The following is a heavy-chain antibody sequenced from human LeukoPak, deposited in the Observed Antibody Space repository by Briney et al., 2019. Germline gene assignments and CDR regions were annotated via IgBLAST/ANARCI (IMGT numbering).Heavy chain of an antibody. V-gene: IGHV4-59*01. CDR2: IYNSGST. J-gene: IGHJ4*02. Sequence: SETLSLTCSVSGDSISIYYWSWIRQPPGKGLEWVGYIYNSGSTNYNPSLKSRVTISVDTSKNQFSLKLTSVTAADTAVYYCARDRELGYWGQGTLVTVSS. CDR3: ARDRELGY. D-gene: IGHD3-10*01. CDR1: GDSISIYY.